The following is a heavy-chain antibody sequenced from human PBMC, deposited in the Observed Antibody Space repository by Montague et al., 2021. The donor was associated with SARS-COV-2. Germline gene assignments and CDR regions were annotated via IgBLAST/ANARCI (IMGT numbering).Heavy chain of an antibody. J-gene: IGHJ4*02. V-gene: IGHV6-1*01. CDR3: ARAERGSCGDGNCYQYFFNY. CDR1: GDSVSTHSRT. CDR2: TYYRSEWYS. D-gene: IGHD2-15*01. Sequence: CAISGDSVSTHSRTWNWLRLSPSRGLEWLWRTYYRSEWYSDYSVSVKSRISINPDTSKNQFSLQLNSVTPEDTAVYYCARAERGSCGDGNCYQYFFNYWGQGTLVTVSS.